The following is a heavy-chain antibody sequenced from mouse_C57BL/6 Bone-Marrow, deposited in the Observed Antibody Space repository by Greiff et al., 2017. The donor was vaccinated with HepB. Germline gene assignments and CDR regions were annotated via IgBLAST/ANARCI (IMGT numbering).Heavy chain of an antibody. CDR1: GYTFTDYY. CDR2: INPNNGGI. CDR3: ARGDAVVATEDY. J-gene: IGHJ4*01. V-gene: IGHV1-26*01. D-gene: IGHD1-1*01. Sequence: VQLQQSGPELVKPGASVKISCKASGYTFTDYYMNWVKQSHGKSLEWIGDINPNNGGISYNQKFKGKATLTVDKSSSTAYMELRSMTSEDSAVYYCARGDAVVATEDYWGQGTSVTVSS.